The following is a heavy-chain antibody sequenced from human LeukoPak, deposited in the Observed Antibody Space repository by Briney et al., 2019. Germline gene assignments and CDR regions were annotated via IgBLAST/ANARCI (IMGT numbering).Heavy chain of an antibody. V-gene: IGHV3-23*01. Sequence: GGSLRLSCAASGFTLSTYAMSWVRQAPGKGLEWVSSISGGGGSTNYAGSVMGRFTISRDNSKSTLYLQMNSLRAEDTAVYYCARSTIVAAGTGPFDIWGQGTMVTVSS. CDR3: ARSTIVAAGTGPFDI. CDR1: GFTLSTYA. J-gene: IGHJ3*02. CDR2: ISGGGGST. D-gene: IGHD6-13*01.